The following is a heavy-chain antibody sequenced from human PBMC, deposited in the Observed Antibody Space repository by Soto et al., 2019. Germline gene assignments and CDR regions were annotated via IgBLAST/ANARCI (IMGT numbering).Heavy chain of an antibody. CDR1: GGSFSGYY. CDR3: ARLSHCNADGCIFDS. CDR2: INHSGST. V-gene: IGHV4-34*01. J-gene: IGHJ4*02. Sequence: SETLSLTCAVYGGSFSGYYWSWIRQPPGKGLEWIGEINHSGSTNYNPSLKSRVTISVDTSKNQFSLKLSSVTAADTAVYYCARLSHCNADGCIFDSWGQGILVT. D-gene: IGHD2-15*01.